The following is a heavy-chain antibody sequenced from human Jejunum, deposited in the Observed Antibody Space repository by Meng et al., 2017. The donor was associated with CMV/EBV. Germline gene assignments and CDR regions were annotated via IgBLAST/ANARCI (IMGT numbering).Heavy chain of an antibody. CDR2: MNPNRGTT. D-gene: IGHD6-19*01. CDR3: ATGVADFEY. CDR1: GYTFTSYD. V-gene: IGHV1-8*01. Sequence: QVPLGPVGAEVKKPGASVKVSCKASGYTFTSYDINWVRQGTGQGLEWMGWMNPNRGTTGYAQKFQGRVTMTRNISKSTAYMDLSSLRSEDTAVYYCATGVADFEYWGQGTLVTVSS. J-gene: IGHJ4*02.